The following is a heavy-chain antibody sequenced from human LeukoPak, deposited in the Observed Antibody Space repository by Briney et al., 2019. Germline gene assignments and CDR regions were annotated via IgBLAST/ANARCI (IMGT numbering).Heavy chain of an antibody. J-gene: IGHJ6*02. Sequence: PGGSLRLSCAASGFTFSSYAMSWVRQAPGKGREWVSAISGSGGSTYYADSVKGRFTISRDNSKNTLYLQMNSLRAEDTAVYYCAKDGEVGYSSGWYRTLAYYYYGMDVWGQGTTVTVSS. CDR1: GFTFSSYA. D-gene: IGHD6-19*01. V-gene: IGHV3-23*01. CDR3: AKDGEVGYSSGWYRTLAYYYYGMDV. CDR2: ISGSGGST.